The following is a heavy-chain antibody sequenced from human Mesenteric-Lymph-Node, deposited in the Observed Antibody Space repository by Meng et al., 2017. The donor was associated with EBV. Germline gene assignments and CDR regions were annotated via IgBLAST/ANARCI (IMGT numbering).Heavy chain of an antibody. CDR2: IYSTGSA. V-gene: IGHV4-59*01. CDR3: ARVPVQGHIIWGLDY. D-gene: IGHD3-10*01. CDR1: GGSISSYF. Sequence: VQLKESGPGLMKPSETLSLTCTVSGGSISSYFWTWIRQTPGKGLEWIGHIYSTGSANYNPSLKSRVTISVDTSKNQFSLKLSSVTAADTAVYYCARVPVQGHIIWGLDYWGQGTLVTVSS. J-gene: IGHJ4*02.